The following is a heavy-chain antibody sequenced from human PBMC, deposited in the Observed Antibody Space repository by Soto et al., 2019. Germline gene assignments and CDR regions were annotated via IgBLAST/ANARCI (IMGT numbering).Heavy chain of an antibody. D-gene: IGHD2-2*01. J-gene: IGHJ6*02. V-gene: IGHV4-30-4*01. CDR2: IHHSGTT. Sequence: QVQLQESGPGLVKPSQTLSLTCTVSGDSISSGTNFWSWIRQPPGKALEWMGFIHHSGTTFYNPSLQSRVMISGDKAENKISLKMTSLTAAGTAVDYCARARGYCRGPSCFLFYFFGLEVWGQGTKVSVSS. CDR1: GDSISSGTNF. CDR3: ARARGYCRGPSCFLFYFFGLEV.